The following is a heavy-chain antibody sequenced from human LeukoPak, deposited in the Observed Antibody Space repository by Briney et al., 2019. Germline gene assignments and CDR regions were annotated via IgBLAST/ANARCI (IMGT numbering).Heavy chain of an antibody. CDR3: ARLNRGYCYGTTCYMEPGAGH. CDR2: IKYDGSTS. J-gene: IGHJ4*02. V-gene: IGHV3-74*01. CDR1: GFTFTTYW. D-gene: IGHD2-2*02. Sequence: GGSLRLSCEASGFTFTTYWIHWVRQGPGKGLVWVSRIKYDGSTSNYADSVKGRFTISRDNAKNTVYLQMNSLRVEDTAVYYCARLNRGYCYGTTCYMEPGAGHWGQGTLVTVSS.